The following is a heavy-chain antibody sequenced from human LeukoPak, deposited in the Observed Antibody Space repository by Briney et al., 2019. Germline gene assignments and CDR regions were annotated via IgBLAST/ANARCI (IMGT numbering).Heavy chain of an antibody. J-gene: IGHJ3*02. CDR2: ISAYNGNT. V-gene: IGHV1-18*01. CDR3: ARDGHRRYYYGSSGREDVFDI. CDR1: GYTFTNYG. Sequence: ASVKVSCKTSGYTFTNYGISWVRQAPGQGLEWMGWISAYNGNTIYAQKLQGRVTMTTDTPTSTAYMEMRSLRSDDTAVYYCARDGHRRYYYGSSGREDVFDIWGQGTVVTVSS. D-gene: IGHD3-22*01.